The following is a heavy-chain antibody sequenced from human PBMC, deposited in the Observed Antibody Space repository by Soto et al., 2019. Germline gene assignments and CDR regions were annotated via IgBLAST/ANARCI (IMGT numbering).Heavy chain of an antibody. D-gene: IGHD3-22*01. V-gene: IGHV1-69*01. CDR1: GGTFSSYA. CDR2: IIPIFGTA. CDR3: AITTSRPDTTFFDY. Sequence: QVQLVQSGAEVKKPGSSMKVSCKASGGTFSSYAISWVRQAPGQGLEWMGGIIPIFGTANYAQKFQGRVTITADESTSTAYMELSRLRSEDTAVYYCAITTSRPDTTFFDYWGQGTLVTVSS. J-gene: IGHJ4*02.